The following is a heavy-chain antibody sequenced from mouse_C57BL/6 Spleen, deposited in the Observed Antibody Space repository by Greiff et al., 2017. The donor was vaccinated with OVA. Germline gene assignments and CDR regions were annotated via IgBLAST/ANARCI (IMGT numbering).Heavy chain of an antibody. V-gene: IGHV3-6*01. CDR3: AREGAYYSNYGY. Sequence: VQLKESGPGLVKPSQSLSLTCSVTGYSITSGYYWNWIRQFPGNKLEWMGYISYDGSNNYNPSLKNRISITRDTSKNQFFLKLNSVTTEDTATYYCAREGAYYSNYGYWGQGTTLTVSS. CDR1: GYSITSGYY. CDR2: ISYDGSN. J-gene: IGHJ2*01. D-gene: IGHD2-5*01.